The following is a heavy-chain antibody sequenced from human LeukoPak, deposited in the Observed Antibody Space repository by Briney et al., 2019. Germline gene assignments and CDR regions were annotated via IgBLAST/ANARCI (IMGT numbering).Heavy chain of an antibody. V-gene: IGHV3-7*01. CDR2: IKQDGSEK. CDR1: GFTFSIYW. D-gene: IGHD3-22*01. Sequence: PGGSLRLSCAASGFTFSIYWMNWVRQAPGKGLEWVANIKQDGSEKYYVDSVKGRFTISRDNAKNSLYLQMNSLRAEDTAVYYCARDKRPDYYDSSGYPVGVWGKGTTVTVSS. J-gene: IGHJ6*04. CDR3: ARDKRPDYYDSSGYPVGV.